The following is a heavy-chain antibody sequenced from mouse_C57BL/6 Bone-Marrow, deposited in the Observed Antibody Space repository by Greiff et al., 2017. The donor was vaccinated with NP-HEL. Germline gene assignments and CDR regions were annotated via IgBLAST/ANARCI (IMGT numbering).Heavy chain of an antibody. D-gene: IGHD4-1*01. J-gene: IGHJ1*03. Sequence: EVKLQESGPGLVKPSQSLSLTCSVTGYSITSGYYWNWIRQFPGNKLEWMGYISYDGSNNYNPSLKNRISITRDTSKNQFFLKLNSVTTEDTATYYCARDGLTGRDWYFDVWGTGTTVTVSS. CDR1: GYSITSGYY. CDR3: ARDGLTGRDWYFDV. CDR2: ISYDGSN. V-gene: IGHV3-6*01.